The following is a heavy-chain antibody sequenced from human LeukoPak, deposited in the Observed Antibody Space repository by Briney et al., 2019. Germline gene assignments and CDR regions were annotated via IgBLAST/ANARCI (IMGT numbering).Heavy chain of an antibody. V-gene: IGHV3-7*01. CDR3: ASCEYGSGRHCGMDV. CDR2: IKQDGSEK. Sequence: GGSLRLSCAASGFTLSSYWMSRVRQAPGKGLEWVANIKQDGSEKYYVDSVKGRFTISRDNAKNSLYLQMNSLRAEDTAVYYCASCEYGSGRHCGMDVWGQGTTVTVSS. CDR1: GFTLSSYW. J-gene: IGHJ6*02. D-gene: IGHD3-10*01.